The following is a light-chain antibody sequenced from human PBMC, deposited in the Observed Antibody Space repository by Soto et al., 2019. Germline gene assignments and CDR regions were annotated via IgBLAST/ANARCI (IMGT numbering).Light chain of an antibody. CDR1: QSVSSY. Sequence: EIVLTQSPATLSLSPGERATLSCRASQSVSSYLAWYQQKPGPAPRLLIYDASNRATGIPARFSGSGSGTDFTITISSLEPEYFAVYYCQQRSNWPYTFGQGTKLEIK. CDR3: QQRSNWPYT. CDR2: DAS. V-gene: IGKV3-11*01. J-gene: IGKJ2*01.